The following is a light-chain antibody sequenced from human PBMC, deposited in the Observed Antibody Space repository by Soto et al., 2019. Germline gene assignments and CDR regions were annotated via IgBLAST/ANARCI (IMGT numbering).Light chain of an antibody. J-gene: IGKJ1*01. V-gene: IGKV1-5*01. CDR3: QRYNSYSRT. CDR2: DGS. Sequence: IQMTQSASSLSASFGDRVTITCGASQDISNWLAWYQQKLGKVPKLLIYDGSSLESGVPSRFSGSGYGTEFNLTISGLQTDDFATYYCQRYNSYSRTFGQGTKVDIK. CDR1: QDISNW.